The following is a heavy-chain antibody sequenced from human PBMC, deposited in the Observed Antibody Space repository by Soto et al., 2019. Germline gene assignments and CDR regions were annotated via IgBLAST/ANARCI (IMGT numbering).Heavy chain of an antibody. D-gene: IGHD2-2*01. CDR2: MNPNSGNT. J-gene: IGHJ5*02. Sequence: GASVKVSCKASGYTFTSYDISWVRQATGQGLEWMGWMNPNSGNTVYAQKFQGRVTMTRNTSISTAYMELSSLRSEDTAVYYCARDQVPAALLGWFDPWGQGTLVTVSS. CDR1: GYTFTSYD. CDR3: ARDQVPAALLGWFDP. V-gene: IGHV1-8*01.